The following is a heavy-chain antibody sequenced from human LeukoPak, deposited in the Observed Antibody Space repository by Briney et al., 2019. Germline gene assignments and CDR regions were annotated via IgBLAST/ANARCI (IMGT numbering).Heavy chain of an antibody. CDR2: IYYSGST. D-gene: IGHD1-26*01. CDR1: GGSISSSSYY. V-gene: IGHV4-39*01. J-gene: IGHJ6*02. CDR3: ARQEWEPLSGDYYGMDV. Sequence: SETLSLTRTVSGGSISSSSYYWGWIRQPPGKGLEWIGSIYYSGSTYYNPSLKSRVTISVDTSKNQFSLKLSSVTAADTAVYYCARQEWEPLSGDYYGMDVWGQGTTVTVSS.